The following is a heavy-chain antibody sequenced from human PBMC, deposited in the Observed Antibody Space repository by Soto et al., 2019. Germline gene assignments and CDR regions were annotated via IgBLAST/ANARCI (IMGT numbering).Heavy chain of an antibody. CDR1: GYTFTSYY. Sequence: ASVKVSCKASGYTFTSYYMHWVRQAPGQGLEWMGIINPSGGSTSYAQKFQGRVTVTADKSTSTAYMELSSLRSEDTAVYYCARENMDDVTAVPDIWGPGTMVTVSS. J-gene: IGHJ3*02. CDR3: ARENMDDVTAVPDI. CDR2: INPSGGST. V-gene: IGHV1-46*01. D-gene: IGHD2-21*02.